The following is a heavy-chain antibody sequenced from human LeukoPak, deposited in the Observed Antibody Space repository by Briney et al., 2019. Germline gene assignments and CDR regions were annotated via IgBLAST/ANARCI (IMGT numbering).Heavy chain of an antibody. V-gene: IGHV1-46*01. J-gene: IGHJ5*02. CDR2: INPRGGST. CDR3: ARGDGSYSWFDP. CDR1: GYTFTNYY. D-gene: IGHD1-26*01. Sequence: ASVKVSCKASGYTFTNYYIYWVRQAPGQGLEWMGIINPRGGSTSYAQKFQGRVTMTRDTSISTAYMELSRLRSDDTAVFYCARGDGSYSWFDPWGQGTLVTVSS.